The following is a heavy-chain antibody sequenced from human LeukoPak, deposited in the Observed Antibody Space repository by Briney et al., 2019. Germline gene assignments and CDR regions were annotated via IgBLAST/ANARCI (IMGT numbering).Heavy chain of an antibody. Sequence: ASVKVSCKASGYTFTSYYMHWVRQAPGQGLEWMGIINPSGGSTSYAQKFQGRVTMTRDTSTSTVYMELSSLRSEDTAVYYCARSCSSTSCYGEPWYFDLWGRGTLVTVSS. CDR1: GYTFTSYY. J-gene: IGHJ2*01. CDR2: INPSGGST. V-gene: IGHV1-46*01. CDR3: ARSCSSTSCYGEPWYFDL. D-gene: IGHD2-2*01.